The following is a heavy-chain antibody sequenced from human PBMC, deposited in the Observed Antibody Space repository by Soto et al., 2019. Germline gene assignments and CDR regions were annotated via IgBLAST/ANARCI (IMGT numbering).Heavy chain of an antibody. CDR1: GFTFSSYG. V-gene: IGHV3-30*18. J-gene: IGHJ4*02. CDR3: AKDANPLLWFGELLGTFDY. Sequence: HPGGSLRLSCAASGFTFSSYGMHWVRQAPGKGLEWVAVISYDGSNKYYADSVKGRFTISRDNSKNTLYLQMNSLRAEDTAVYYCAKDANPLLWFGELLGTFDYWGQGTLVTVSS. CDR2: ISYDGSNK. D-gene: IGHD3-10*01.